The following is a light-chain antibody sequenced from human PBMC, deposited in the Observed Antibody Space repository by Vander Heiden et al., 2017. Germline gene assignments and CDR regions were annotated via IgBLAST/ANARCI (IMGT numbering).Light chain of an antibody. CDR3: CSYAGSSTLV. Sequence: QSALTQPAPVSGSPGQSITILCPRTSSDVGSYNLVSWYQQHPGKAPKLMIYEVSKRPSGVSNRFSGSKSGNTASLTISGLQAEDEADYYCCSYAGSSTLVFGGGTKLTVL. J-gene: IGLJ2*01. V-gene: IGLV2-23*02. CDR1: SSDVGSYNL. CDR2: EVS.